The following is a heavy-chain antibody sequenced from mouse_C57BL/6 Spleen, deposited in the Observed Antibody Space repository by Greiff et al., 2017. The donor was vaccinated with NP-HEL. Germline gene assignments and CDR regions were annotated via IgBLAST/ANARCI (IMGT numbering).Heavy chain of an antibody. CDR3: AREYDSYAMDY. V-gene: IGHV1-82*01. J-gene: IGHJ4*01. Sequence: LQESGPELVKPGASVKISCKASGYAFSSSWMNWVKQRPGKGLEWIGRIYPGDGDTNYNGKFKGKATLTADKSSSTAYMQLSSLTSEDSAVYFCAREYDSYAMDYWGQGTSVTVSS. CDR2: IYPGDGDT. D-gene: IGHD2-10*02. CDR1: GYAFSSSW.